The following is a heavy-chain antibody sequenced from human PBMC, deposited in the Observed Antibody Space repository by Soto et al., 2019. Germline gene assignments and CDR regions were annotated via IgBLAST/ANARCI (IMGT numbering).Heavy chain of an antibody. CDR1: GGTFSSYA. CDR2: IIPIFGTA. J-gene: IGHJ5*02. D-gene: IGHD6-13*01. Sequence: SVKGSCKASGGTFSSYAISWGRQAPVQGLEWMGGIIPIFGTANYAQKFQGRVTITRDTSASTAYMELSSLRSEDTAVYYCASGKKGIAAARMTWFDPWGQGTLVTVSS. CDR3: ASGKKGIAAARMTWFDP. V-gene: IGHV1-69*05.